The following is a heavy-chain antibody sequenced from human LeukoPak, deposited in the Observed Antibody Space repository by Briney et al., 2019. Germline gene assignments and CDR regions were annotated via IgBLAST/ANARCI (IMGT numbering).Heavy chain of an antibody. CDR1: GGTFSSYA. CDR3: VYYDFWSGYYTFDY. CDR2: IIPIFGTA. D-gene: IGHD3-3*01. Sequence: ASVKVSCKASGGTFSSYAISWVRQAPGQGLEWMGGIIPIFGTANYARKFQGRVTITTDESTSTAYMELSSLRSEDTAVYYCVYYDFWSGYYTFDYWGQGTLVTVSS. J-gene: IGHJ4*02. V-gene: IGHV1-69*05.